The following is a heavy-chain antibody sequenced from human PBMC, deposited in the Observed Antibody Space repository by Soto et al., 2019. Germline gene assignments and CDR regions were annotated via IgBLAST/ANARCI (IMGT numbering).Heavy chain of an antibody. CDR3: ARGWGVVGGQQLTLEWYFQH. CDR1: GYTFTGYY. V-gene: IGHV1-2*04. CDR2: INPNSGGT. J-gene: IGHJ1*01. D-gene: IGHD6-13*01. Sequence: QVQLVQSGAEVKKPGASVKVSCKASGYTFTGYYMHWVRQAPGQGLEWMGWINPNSGGTNYAQKFQGWVTMTRDTSISTAYMELSRLRSDDTAVYYCARGWGVVGGQQLTLEWYFQHWGQGTLVTVSS.